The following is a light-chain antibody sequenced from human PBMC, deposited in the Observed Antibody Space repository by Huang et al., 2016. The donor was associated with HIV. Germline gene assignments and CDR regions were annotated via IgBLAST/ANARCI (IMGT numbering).Light chain of an antibody. CDR1: QSVSTN. J-gene: IGKJ4*01. V-gene: IGKV3-11*01. Sequence: EIVLTQSPVTLSLSPGDRATLSCRASQSVSTNLAWYQQKPGQAPRLLIYDASSRASGIPARFSSRGSGTDFTLTISSLEPEDFAIYYCQQRSNWPPLTFGGGTKVEMK. CDR3: QQRSNWPPLT. CDR2: DAS.